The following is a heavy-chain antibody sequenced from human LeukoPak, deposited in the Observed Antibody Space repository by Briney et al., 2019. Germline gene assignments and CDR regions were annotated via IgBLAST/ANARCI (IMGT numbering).Heavy chain of an antibody. CDR2: INWNGGST. V-gene: IGHV3-20*01. J-gene: IGHJ6*02. D-gene: IGHD3-22*01. Sequence: GGSLRLSCAASGFTFDDYGMSWVRHAPGKGLEWGSGINWNGGSTGYADSVKGRFTISRDNAKNSLYLQMNSLRAEDTALYHCARGAPAYDSSGYYYYYYGMDVWGQGTTVTVSS. CDR3: ARGAPAYDSSGYYYYYYGMDV. CDR1: GFTFDDYG.